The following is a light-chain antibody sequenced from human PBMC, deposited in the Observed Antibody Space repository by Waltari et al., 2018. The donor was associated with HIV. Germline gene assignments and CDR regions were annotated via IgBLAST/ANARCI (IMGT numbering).Light chain of an antibody. CDR3: QSADSSVSSWV. V-gene: IGLV3-25*03. Sequence: SYELTQPPSVSVSPGQTARIPRSGDSLPKQYVSWYQQRPGRAPVLVIYKDSERPSAIPGRFSGSRSGTTVSLTISGVQSDDEADYYCQSADSSVSSWVFGGGTKLTV. CDR2: KDS. J-gene: IGLJ3*02. CDR1: SLPKQY.